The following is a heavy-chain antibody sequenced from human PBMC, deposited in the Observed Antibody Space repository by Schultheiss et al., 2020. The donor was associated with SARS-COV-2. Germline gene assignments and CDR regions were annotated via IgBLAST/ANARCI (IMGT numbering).Heavy chain of an antibody. CDR2: ISGRGSDT. CDR1: GFTFSSYA. Sequence: GESLKISCAASGFTFSSYALSWVRQAPGRGLEWVSGISGRGSDTDYTDSVKGRFTVSRDNSKNTLSLQMNSLRAEDTAVYYCAKGDTLAAAGTLTYYYGMDVWGQGTTVTVSS. J-gene: IGHJ6*02. CDR3: AKGDTLAAAGTLTYYYGMDV. D-gene: IGHD6-13*01. V-gene: IGHV3-23*01.